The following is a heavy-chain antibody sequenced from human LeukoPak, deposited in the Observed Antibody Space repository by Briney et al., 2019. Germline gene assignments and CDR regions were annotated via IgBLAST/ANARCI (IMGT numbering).Heavy chain of an antibody. Sequence: GGSLRLSCAASGFTFSSYSMNWVRQAPGKGPEWVSSISSSSSYIYYTDSVKGRFTISRDNAKNSLYLQMNSLRAEDTAVYYCARDLDYGDYGDYCGQGTLVTVSS. D-gene: IGHD4-17*01. CDR1: GFTFSSYS. J-gene: IGHJ4*02. CDR2: ISSSSSYI. CDR3: ARDLDYGDYGDY. V-gene: IGHV3-21*01.